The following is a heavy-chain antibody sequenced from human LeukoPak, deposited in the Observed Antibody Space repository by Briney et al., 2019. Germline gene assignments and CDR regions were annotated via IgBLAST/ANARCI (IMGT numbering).Heavy chain of an antibody. J-gene: IGHJ4*01. CDR1: GFTFSSYW. Sequence: GGSLRLSCAASGFTFSSYWMSWFRQAPGKGLPGVANIKQFEREKYYVDSVKGRFTISRDNAKNSLSLKINSLRAEDPAAYYCARWGSIDADPYDYWGKGTLVTVSS. D-gene: IGHD3-16*01. V-gene: IGHV3-7*03. CDR3: ARWGSIDADPYDY. CDR2: IKQFEREK.